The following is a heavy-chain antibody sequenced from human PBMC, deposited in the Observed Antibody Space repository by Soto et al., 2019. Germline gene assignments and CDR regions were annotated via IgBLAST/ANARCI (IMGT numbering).Heavy chain of an antibody. D-gene: IGHD5-12*01. CDR2: IIPISGTA. V-gene: IGHV1-69*06. Sequence: SVKVSCKASGGTFSNNALSWVRQAPGQGLEWMGGIIPISGTANYAQNFQGRVTITADKSTSTAYMELRSLRSEDMAVYYCARLADIVATYTTHYYYGMDVWGQGTTVTVSS. J-gene: IGHJ6*02. CDR1: GGTFSNNA. CDR3: ARLADIVATYTTHYYYGMDV.